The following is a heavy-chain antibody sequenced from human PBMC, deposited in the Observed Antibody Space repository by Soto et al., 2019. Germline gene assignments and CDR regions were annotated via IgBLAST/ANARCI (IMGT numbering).Heavy chain of an antibody. CDR3: AKHQRASAWFGYHAMDV. V-gene: IGHV3-23*01. D-gene: IGHD6-19*01. Sequence: GGSLRLSCVASGFIFSNYAMSWVRQAPGKGLEWVSGISGSGRKTDYADSVKGRFTVSRDNSKNTLYLQMTSLSAEDTAVYYCAKHQRASAWFGYHAMDVWGQGTTVTVSS. CDR1: GFIFSNYA. CDR2: ISGSGRKT. J-gene: IGHJ6*02.